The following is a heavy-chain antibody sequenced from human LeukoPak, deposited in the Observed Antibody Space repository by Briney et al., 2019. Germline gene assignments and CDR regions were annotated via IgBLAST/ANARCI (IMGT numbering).Heavy chain of an antibody. CDR2: ISYDGSNK. J-gene: IGHJ4*02. D-gene: IGHD3-22*01. CDR3: ATSDYYD. CDR1: GFTFSSYG. Sequence: PXGSLRLSCAASGFTFSSYGMHWVRQAPGKGLEWVAVISYDGSNKYYADSVKGRFTISRDNSKNTLYLQMNSLRAEDTAVYYCATSDYYDWGQGTLVTVSS. V-gene: IGHV3-30*03.